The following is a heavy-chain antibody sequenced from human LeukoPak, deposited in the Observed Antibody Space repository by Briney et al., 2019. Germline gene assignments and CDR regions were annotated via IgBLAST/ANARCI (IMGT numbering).Heavy chain of an antibody. CDR3: AKAPTRANWGPFDY. J-gene: IGHJ4*02. CDR1: GFTFSSYG. D-gene: IGHD7-27*01. Sequence: GGSLRLSCAASGFTFSSYGMHWVRQAPGKGLEWVAVISYDGSNKYYADSVKGRFTISRDNSKNMLYLQMNSLRAEDTAVYYCAKAPTRANWGPFDYWGQGTLVTVSS. V-gene: IGHV3-30*18. CDR2: ISYDGSNK.